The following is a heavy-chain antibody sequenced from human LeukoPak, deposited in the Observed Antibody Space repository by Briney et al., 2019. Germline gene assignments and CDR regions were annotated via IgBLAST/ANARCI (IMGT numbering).Heavy chain of an antibody. D-gene: IGHD1-26*01. J-gene: IGHJ4*02. CDR1: GGSISSFY. Sequence: KPSETLSLTCTVSGGSISSFYWSWIRQPPGKGLDLIGYIYYSGSTNYNPSLNSRVTISVDTSKNQFSLKLSSVTAADTAVYYCARVRGSYRYYFDYWGQGTLVTVSS. CDR3: ARVRGSYRYYFDY. V-gene: IGHV4-59*01. CDR2: IYYSGST.